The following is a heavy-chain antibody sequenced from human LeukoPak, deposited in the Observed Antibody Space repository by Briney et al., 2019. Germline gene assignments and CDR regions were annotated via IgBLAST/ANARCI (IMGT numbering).Heavy chain of an antibody. CDR3: ARNKYYYGSGNYGVPNWFDP. J-gene: IGHJ5*02. D-gene: IGHD3-10*01. CDR1: GGSFSGYY. CDR2: INHSGST. Sequence: SETLSLTCAVYGGSFSGYYWSWIRQPPGKGLEWIGEINHSGSTNYNPSLKSRVTISVDTSKNQFSLKQSSVTAADTAVYYCARNKYYYGSGNYGVPNWFDPWGQGTLVTVSS. V-gene: IGHV4-34*01.